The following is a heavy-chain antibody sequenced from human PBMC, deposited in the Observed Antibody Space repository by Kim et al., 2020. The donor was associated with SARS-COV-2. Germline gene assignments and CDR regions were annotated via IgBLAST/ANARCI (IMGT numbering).Heavy chain of an antibody. CDR2: INHSGST. Sequence: SETLSLTCAVYGGSFSGYYWSWIRQPPGKGLEWIGEINHSGSTNYNPSLKSRVTISVDTSKNQFSLKLSSVTAADTAVYYCARGLYDSSGYYYSEYFQHWGQGTLVTVSS. D-gene: IGHD3-22*01. V-gene: IGHV4-34*01. J-gene: IGHJ1*01. CDR3: ARGLYDSSGYYYSEYFQH. CDR1: GGSFSGYY.